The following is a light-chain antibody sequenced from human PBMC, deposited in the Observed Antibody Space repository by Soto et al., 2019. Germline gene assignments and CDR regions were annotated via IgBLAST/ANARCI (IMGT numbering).Light chain of an antibody. CDR3: QQYGSSSWT. J-gene: IGKJ1*01. Sequence: EIVLTQSPGTLSSSPGERATLSCRASQSVSSSYLAWYRQKPGQAPRLLIYAASSRATGIPDRFSGSGSGTDFTLTIRRLEPEDFAVYYCQQYGSSSWTFGQGTKVEFK. CDR2: AAS. V-gene: IGKV3-20*01. CDR1: QSVSSSY.